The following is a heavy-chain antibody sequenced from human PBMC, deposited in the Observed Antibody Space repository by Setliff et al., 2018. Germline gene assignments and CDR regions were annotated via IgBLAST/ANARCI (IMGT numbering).Heavy chain of an antibody. CDR2: MNPNNGNT. V-gene: IGHV1-8*01. Sequence: ASVKVSCKASGYTFTSHDINWVRQATGQGLEWMGWMNPNNGNTGCVQKFQGRLTMTRNTSISTAYMELSSLRSDDTAVYYCARWAYYYYYMDVWGKGTTVTVSS. J-gene: IGHJ6*03. CDR3: ARWAYYYYYMDV. CDR1: GYTFTSHD.